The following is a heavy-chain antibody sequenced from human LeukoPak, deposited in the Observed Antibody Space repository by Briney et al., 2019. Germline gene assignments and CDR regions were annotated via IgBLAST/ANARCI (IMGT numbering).Heavy chain of an antibody. CDR2: IYHSGST. V-gene: IGHV4-38-2*02. J-gene: IGHJ5*02. D-gene: IGHD3-22*01. Sequence: PSETLSLTCTVSGYSISSGYYWGWIRQPPGKGLEGIGSIYHSGSTYYNPSLKSRVTISVDTSKNQFYLKLSSVTAADTAVYYCARGRVTIIVVVKERNWFDPWGQGTLVTVSS. CDR3: ARGRVTIIVVVKERNWFDP. CDR1: GYSISSGYY.